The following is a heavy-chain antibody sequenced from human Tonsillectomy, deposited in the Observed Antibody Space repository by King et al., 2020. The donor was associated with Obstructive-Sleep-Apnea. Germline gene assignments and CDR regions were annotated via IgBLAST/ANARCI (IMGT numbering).Heavy chain of an antibody. D-gene: IGHD1-26*01. CDR1: GFTFSTYG. J-gene: IGHJ4*02. CDR3: AKDIGEWEPRPSYFDY. V-gene: IGHV3-30*02. Sequence: HVQLVESGGGVVQPGGSLRLSCAASGFTFSTYGMHWVRQAPGKGLEWVTFIRFDGSDRYYADSVKGRFTISRDNSKNTLYLQMNSLRAEDTALYYCAKDIGEWEPRPSYFDYWGQGTLVTVSS. CDR2: IRFDGSDR.